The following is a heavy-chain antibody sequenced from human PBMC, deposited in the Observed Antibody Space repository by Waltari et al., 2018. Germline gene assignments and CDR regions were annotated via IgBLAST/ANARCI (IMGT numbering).Heavy chain of an antibody. CDR1: GFPFSSYG. CDR2: IRYDGSNK. V-gene: IGHV3-30*02. CDR3: AKFMGIAAAAPFDY. D-gene: IGHD6-13*01. Sequence: QVQLVESGGGVVQPGGSLRLSCAASGFPFSSYGMHWVLQAPGKGLEWVAFIRYDGSNKYYADSVKGRFTISRDNSKNTLYLQMNSLRAEDTAVYYCAKFMGIAAAAPFDYWGQGTLVTVSS. J-gene: IGHJ4*02.